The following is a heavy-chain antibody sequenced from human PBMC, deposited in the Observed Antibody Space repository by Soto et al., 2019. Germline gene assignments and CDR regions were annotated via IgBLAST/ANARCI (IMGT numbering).Heavy chain of an antibody. CDR3: TTCILWSPTHYYYGMDV. V-gene: IGHV3-15*07. CDR2: IKSKTDGGTT. CDR1: GFTFSNAW. J-gene: IGHJ6*02. D-gene: IGHD2-21*01. Sequence: PGGSLRLSCAASGFTFSNAWMNWVRQAPGKGLEWVGRIKSKTDGGTTDYAAPVKGRFTISRDDSKNTLYLQMNSLKTEDTAVYYCTTCILWSPTHYYYGMDVWGQGTTVTVSS.